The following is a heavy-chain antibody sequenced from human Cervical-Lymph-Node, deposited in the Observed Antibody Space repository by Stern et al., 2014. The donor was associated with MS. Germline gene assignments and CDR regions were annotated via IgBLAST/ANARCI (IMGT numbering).Heavy chain of an antibody. J-gene: IGHJ4*02. CDR3: AGDHESAPPKRLSYYFDY. V-gene: IGHV1-46*01. D-gene: IGHD5/OR15-5a*01. CDR2: VNPSVGST. Sequence: QMQLVESGAEVKKPGASVTVTCKASGYTITTSHVHWVRHGPGQGLEWLGIVNPSVGSTRSAEKYQGRVSMTSDTTTSTVYMELSTLKSEDAAVYFCAGDHESAPPKRLSYYFDYWGQGTLVTVSS. CDR1: GYTITTSH.